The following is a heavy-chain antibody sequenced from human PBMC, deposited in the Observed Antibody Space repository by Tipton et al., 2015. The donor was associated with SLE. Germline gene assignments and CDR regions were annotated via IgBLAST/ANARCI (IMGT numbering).Heavy chain of an antibody. CDR3: TRSRSFDY. J-gene: IGHJ4*02. CDR2: IKSKTDGGTT. Sequence: LTCTVSGGSISSYYWSWIRHPPGKGLEWVGRIKSKTDGGTTDYAAPVKGRFTISRDDSKNTLYLQMNSLKTEDTAVYYCTRSRSFDYWGQGTLVTVSS. D-gene: IGHD3-10*01. V-gene: IGHV3-15*01. CDR1: GGSISSYY.